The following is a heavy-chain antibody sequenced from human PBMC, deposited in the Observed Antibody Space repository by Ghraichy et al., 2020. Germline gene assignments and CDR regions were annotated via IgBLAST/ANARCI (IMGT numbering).Heavy chain of an antibody. CDR2: INHSGST. J-gene: IGHJ5*02. CDR1: GESFSDYY. Sequence: SETLSLTCVVYGESFSDYYWSWIRQSPGKGLEWIGEINHSGSTNYNPSLKSRVTISVDTSKNQFSLKRRSWTAADTAVYYWVRNRLQMRFDPWGQGTLVTVSS. V-gene: IGHV4-34*01. D-gene: IGHD5-12*01. CDR3: VRNRLQMRFDP.